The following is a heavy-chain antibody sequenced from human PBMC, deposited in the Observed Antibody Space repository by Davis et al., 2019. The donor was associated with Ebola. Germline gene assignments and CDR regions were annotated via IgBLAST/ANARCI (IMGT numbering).Heavy chain of an antibody. CDR3: VTGHYSGPWG. Sequence: GESLKISCTASGVTLYNYWMNWVRQAPGKGLEWVANIKQYSSETFYVDSVKGRFTISRDNGGNSVHLQMNNLRAEDTAWYYCVTGHYSGPWGWGQGVLVTVS. D-gene: IGHD4-23*01. CDR2: IKQYSSET. CDR1: GVTLYNYW. J-gene: IGHJ4*02. V-gene: IGHV3-7*01.